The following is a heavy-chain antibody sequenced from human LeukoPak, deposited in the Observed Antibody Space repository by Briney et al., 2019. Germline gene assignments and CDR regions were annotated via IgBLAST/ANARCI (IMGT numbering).Heavy chain of an antibody. CDR3: AKDGNWARFEN. J-gene: IGHJ4*02. V-gene: IGHV3-23*01. CDR1: GFAFSNYG. Sequence: GGSLRLSCAASGFAFSNYGMNWVRQAPGKGLEWVSGITGSGGTTYYADSVKGRFTISRDNSKNTLYPQMNSPRAEDTAAYYCAKDGNWARFENWGQGTLVTVSS. D-gene: IGHD7-27*01. CDR2: ITGSGGTT.